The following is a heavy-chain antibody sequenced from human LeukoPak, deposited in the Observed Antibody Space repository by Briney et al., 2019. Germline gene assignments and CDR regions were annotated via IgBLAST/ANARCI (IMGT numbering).Heavy chain of an antibody. CDR2: MFYSGTT. Sequence: PSETLSLTCSVSGASVTSDTYYWGWIRQPPGRGLEWIGSMFYSGTTFYNPSLGSRVTISVDTSKNQFSLRLSSVTAAGTAVYFCARQSRYCTNGVCYQDYWGQGILVTVSS. CDR3: ARQSRYCTNGVCYQDY. CDR1: GASVTSDTYY. V-gene: IGHV4-39*01. D-gene: IGHD2-8*01. J-gene: IGHJ4*02.